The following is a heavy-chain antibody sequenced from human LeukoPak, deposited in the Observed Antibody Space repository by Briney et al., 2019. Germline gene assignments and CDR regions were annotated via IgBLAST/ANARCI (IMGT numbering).Heavy chain of an antibody. CDR3: SSCRSQGALIFDY. CDR2: ISGSGSIT. CDR1: GFTFSSYA. J-gene: IGHJ4*02. Sequence: GSLRLSCAASGFTFSSYAMSWVRQAPGKGLEWVSVISGSGSITDYADSVKGRFTISRDNSKNTLYLQMNSLKTEDTAVYYCSSCRSQGALIFDYWGQGTLVTVSS. D-gene: IGHD1-26*01. V-gene: IGHV3-23*01.